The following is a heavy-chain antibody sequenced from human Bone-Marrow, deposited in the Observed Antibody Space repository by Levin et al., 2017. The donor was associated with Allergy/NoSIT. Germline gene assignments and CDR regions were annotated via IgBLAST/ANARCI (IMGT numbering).Heavy chain of an antibody. J-gene: IGHJ6*02. V-gene: IGHV1-2*02. D-gene: IGHD2-8*02. CDR3: ARSLSIGLVYYVMDV. CDR2: INPNSGGT. CDR1: GYTFTGYY. Sequence: ASVKVSCKASGYTFTGYYMHWVRQAPGQGLEWMGWINPNSGGTNYAQKFQGRVTMTRDTSISTAYMELSRLRSDDTAVYYCARSLSIGLVYYVMDVWGQGTTVTVSS.